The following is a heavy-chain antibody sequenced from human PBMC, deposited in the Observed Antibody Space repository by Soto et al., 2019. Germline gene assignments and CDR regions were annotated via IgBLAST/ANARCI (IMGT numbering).Heavy chain of an antibody. V-gene: IGHV4-31*03. J-gene: IGHJ4*02. CDR2: IYYSGTT. CDR1: GGSISRGGYY. D-gene: IGHD3-22*01. CDR3: ARATIPDYDSSGYQYYFDY. Sequence: QVQLQESGPGLVKPSQTLSLTCTVSGGSISRGGYYWSWIRQHPGKGLEWIGYIYYSGTTYYNPSLKSRVTRSLDTSKNQFSLKLSSVTAADTAVYYCARATIPDYDSSGYQYYFDYWGQGTLVTVSS.